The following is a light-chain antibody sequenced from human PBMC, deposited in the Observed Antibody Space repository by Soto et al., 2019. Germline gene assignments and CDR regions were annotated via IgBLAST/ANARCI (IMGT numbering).Light chain of an antibody. CDR2: GAS. CDR3: LQDYNLPIT. Sequence: EVVLTQSPATLSLSPEEGATLSCRASESISSSYLSWYQQKPGQAPRLLIYGASTRATGIPARFSGSGRGSGTDFTLTISSLQPEDFAVYYCLQDYNLPITFGQGTRLEIK. J-gene: IGKJ5*01. V-gene: IGKV3D-7*01. CDR1: ESISSSY.